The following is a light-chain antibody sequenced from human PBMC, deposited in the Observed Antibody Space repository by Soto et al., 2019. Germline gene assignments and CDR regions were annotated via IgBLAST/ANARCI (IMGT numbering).Light chain of an antibody. CDR1: SSNIGNNI. V-gene: IGLV1-51*01. J-gene: IGLJ3*02. Sequence: QSVLTQPPSVSAAPGQKVTISCSGSSSNIGNNIVSWYQQQLPGTAPKLLIYGNDRRPSGITDRFSASKSGTSATLGITGLQTGDEADYYCATWDASLSEVVFGGGTKLTVL. CDR3: ATWDASLSEVV. CDR2: GND.